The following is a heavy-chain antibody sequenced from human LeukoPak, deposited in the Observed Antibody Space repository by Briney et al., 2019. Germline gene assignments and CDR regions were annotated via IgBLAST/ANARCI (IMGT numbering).Heavy chain of an antibody. CDR2: INHSGST. V-gene: IGHV4-34*01. J-gene: IGHJ5*02. Sequence: SETLSLTCAVYGGSFSGYYWSWIRQPPGKGLEWMGEINHSGSTNYNPSLKSRVTISVDTSKNQFSLKLSSVTAADTAVYYCARVGGRISPPIDPWGQGTLVTVSS. CDR3: ARVGGRISPPIDP. CDR1: GGSFSGYY.